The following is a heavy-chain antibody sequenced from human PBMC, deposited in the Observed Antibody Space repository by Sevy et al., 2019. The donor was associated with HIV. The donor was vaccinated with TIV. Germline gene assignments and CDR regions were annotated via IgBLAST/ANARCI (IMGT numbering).Heavy chain of an antibody. J-gene: IGHJ4*02. Sequence: GGSLRLSCTASGFTFGDYAMSWFRQAPGKGREWVGFIRSKAYGGTTEYAASVKGRFTITRDDSKSIADLQMNSLKTEDTAVYYCTRDPKVYDYSWGSYRYSIDSWGQGTLVTFSS. CDR1: GFTFGDYA. V-gene: IGHV3-49*03. CDR3: TRDPKVYDYSWGSYRYSIDS. D-gene: IGHD3-16*02. CDR2: IRSKAYGGTT.